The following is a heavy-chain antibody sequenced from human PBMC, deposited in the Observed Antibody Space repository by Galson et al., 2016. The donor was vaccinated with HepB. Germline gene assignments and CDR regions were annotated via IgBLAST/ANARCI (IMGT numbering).Heavy chain of an antibody. J-gene: IGHJ5*02. CDR1: GLIIDDYA. Sequence: SLRLSCAASGLIIDDYAMHWVRQAPGKGLEWVSGISWNGGSIGYADSVKGRFTISRDNANNSVYLQMNSLRAGDTALYYCTKDVSRGYGDYDDWFDTWGQGTLVTVSS. CDR3: TKDVSRGYGDYDDWFDT. D-gene: IGHD4-17*01. CDR2: ISWNGGSI. V-gene: IGHV3-9*01.